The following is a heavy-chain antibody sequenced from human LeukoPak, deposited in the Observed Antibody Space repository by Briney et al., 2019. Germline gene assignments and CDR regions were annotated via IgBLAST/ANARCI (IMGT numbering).Heavy chain of an antibody. CDR1: GGSISSYY. D-gene: IGHD4-17*01. Sequence: SETLSLTCTVSGGSISSYYWSWIRQPPGKGLEWIGYIYYSGSTNYNPSLKGRVTISVDTSKNQFSLKLSSVTAADTAVYYCARMRPAVRDFDYWGQGTLVTVSS. CDR2: IYYSGST. CDR3: ARMRPAVRDFDY. V-gene: IGHV4-59*01. J-gene: IGHJ4*02.